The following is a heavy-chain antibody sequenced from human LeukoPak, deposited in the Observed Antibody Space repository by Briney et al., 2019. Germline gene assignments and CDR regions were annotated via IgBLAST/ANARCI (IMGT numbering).Heavy chain of an antibody. D-gene: IGHD3-3*01. J-gene: IGHJ4*02. CDR3: ARTVNDFWSGFSYYFDY. CDR2: IYYRGDI. CDR1: DGSIRTYY. V-gene: IGHV4-59*01. Sequence: SETLSLTCSVSDGSIRTYYWSWIRQSPGQGLEWIGNIYYRGDINYNPSLKSRVTISVDTSKNQFSLKLSSVTAADTAVYYCARTVNDFWSGFSYYFDYWGQGTLVTVSS.